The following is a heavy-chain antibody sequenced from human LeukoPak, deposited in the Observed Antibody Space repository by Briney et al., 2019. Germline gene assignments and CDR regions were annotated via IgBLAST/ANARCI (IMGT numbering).Heavy chain of an antibody. CDR1: GFTFSTYA. CDR3: AKDDGRSSSWDFDY. D-gene: IGHD6-13*01. V-gene: IGHV3-23*01. Sequence: PGGSLRLSCAASGFTFSTYAMCWVRQAPGKGLEWVSTVSGSGASTYYADSVKGRFTISRDNSKNTLYLQMNSMRAEDTAVYYWAKDDGRSSSWDFDYWGQGTLVTVSS. J-gene: IGHJ4*02. CDR2: VSGSGAST.